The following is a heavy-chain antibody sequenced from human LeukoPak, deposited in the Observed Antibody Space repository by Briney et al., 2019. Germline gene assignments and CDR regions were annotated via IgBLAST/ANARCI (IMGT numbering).Heavy chain of an antibody. CDR3: ASYLTSIPSGMDV. D-gene: IGHD2/OR15-2a*01. Sequence: GGSLRLSCTASGFTFSDYWMHWVRQAPGKGLVWVSRISTDGSSTTYADSVKGRFTISRDNGRNTLYLQMYSLRAEDTAVYYCASYLTSIPSGMDVWGQGTTVTVSS. CDR2: ISTDGSST. CDR1: GFTFSDYW. J-gene: IGHJ6*02. V-gene: IGHV3-74*01.